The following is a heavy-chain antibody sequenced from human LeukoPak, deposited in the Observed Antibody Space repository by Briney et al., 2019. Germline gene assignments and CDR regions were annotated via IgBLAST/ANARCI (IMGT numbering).Heavy chain of an antibody. Sequence: GGSLRLSCAASGFTVSSNYMSWVRQAPGKGLEWVANIKQDGSEKYYVDSVKGRFTISRDNAKNSLYLQMNSLRAEDTAVYYCARVKDPIFGVLFFGGQGTLVTVSS. D-gene: IGHD3-3*01. CDR1: GFTVSSNY. CDR2: IKQDGSEK. CDR3: ARVKDPIFGVLFF. J-gene: IGHJ4*02. V-gene: IGHV3-7*01.